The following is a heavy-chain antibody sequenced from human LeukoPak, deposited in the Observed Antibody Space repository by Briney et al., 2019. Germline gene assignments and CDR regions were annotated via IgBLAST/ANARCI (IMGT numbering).Heavy chain of an antibody. CDR3: ARYSSGSSPDDY. CDR1: GYTFTSYD. Sequence: ASVKVSCKASGYTFTSYDINWVRQAPGQGLEWMGWMNPNSGNTGYAQKFQGRVTMTRDTSISTAYMELSSLRSEDTAVYYCARYSSGSSPDDYWGQGTLVTVSS. CDR2: MNPNSGNT. D-gene: IGHD6-19*01. J-gene: IGHJ4*02. V-gene: IGHV1-8*01.